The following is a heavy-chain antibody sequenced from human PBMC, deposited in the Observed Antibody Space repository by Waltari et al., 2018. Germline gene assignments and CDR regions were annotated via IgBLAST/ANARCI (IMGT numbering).Heavy chain of an antibody. V-gene: IGHV4-34*01. CDR1: GGSFRGYY. J-gene: IGHJ6*02. Sequence: QVQLQPWGAGLLKPSETLSLTCAVHGGSFRGYYWSWIRQPPGKGLEWIGEINHSGSNNYNPSLKSRATISVDTAKNQFSRKLSSVTAADTAVYYCARGGGAIAARPVYYYYGMDVWGQGTTVTVSS. CDR2: INHSGSN. D-gene: IGHD6-6*01. CDR3: ARGGGAIAARPVYYYYGMDV.